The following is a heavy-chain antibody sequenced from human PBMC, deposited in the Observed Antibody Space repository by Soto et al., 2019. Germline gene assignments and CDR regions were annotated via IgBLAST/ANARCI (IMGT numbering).Heavy chain of an antibody. V-gene: IGHV4-59*01. CDR2: FHFSGST. CDR3: ARASGYSYGYDDFFDN. CDR1: GGSINGYY. J-gene: IGHJ4*01. Sequence: QVQLQESGPGLVKPSETLSLTCTVSGGSINGYYWTWLRQSPTNGLEWIGYFHFSGSTKYNPSLESRLNISADTSKNQISLTLSSVTAADTAVYYCARASGYSYGYDDFFDNWGQGTLANVSS. D-gene: IGHD5-18*01.